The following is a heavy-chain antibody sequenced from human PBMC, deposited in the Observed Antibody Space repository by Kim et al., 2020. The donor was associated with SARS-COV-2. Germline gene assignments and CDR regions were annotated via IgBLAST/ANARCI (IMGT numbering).Heavy chain of an antibody. V-gene: IGHV3-21*01. J-gene: IGHJ4*02. Sequence: AESVKGRLSICKGTAKNSLYLQMNSLQAEGTAVYYCARPITRSLNWNDDYWGQGTLVTVSS. CDR3: ARPITRSLNWNDDY. D-gene: IGHD1-1*01.